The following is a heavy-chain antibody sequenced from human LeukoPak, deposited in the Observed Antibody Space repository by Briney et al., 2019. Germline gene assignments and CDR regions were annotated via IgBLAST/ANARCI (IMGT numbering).Heavy chain of an antibody. D-gene: IGHD6-19*01. Sequence: SQTLSLTCAISGDSVSSNSAAWNWIRQSPSRGLEWLGRTYYRSKWYNDYAVSVKSRITINPDTSKNQFSLQLNSVTPEDTVVYYCARGPRVGYSSGWYLYDYWGQGTLVTVSS. CDR1: GDSVSSNSAA. CDR3: ARGPRVGYSSGWYLYDY. V-gene: IGHV6-1*01. CDR2: TYYRSKWYN. J-gene: IGHJ4*02.